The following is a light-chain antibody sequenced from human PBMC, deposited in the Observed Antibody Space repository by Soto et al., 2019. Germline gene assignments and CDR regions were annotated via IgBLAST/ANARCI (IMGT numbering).Light chain of an antibody. Sequence: QSALTQPASVSGSPGQTITISCTGTSSDVGGYNYVSWYQQHPGKAPKVVIYEVSNRPSWISNRVAGSKSGNTAALTISGRQAEDEADYYCSSYTSSSTLVFGGGTKLTVL. CDR2: EVS. V-gene: IGLV2-14*01. CDR1: SSDVGGYNY. J-gene: IGLJ2*01. CDR3: SSYTSSSTLV.